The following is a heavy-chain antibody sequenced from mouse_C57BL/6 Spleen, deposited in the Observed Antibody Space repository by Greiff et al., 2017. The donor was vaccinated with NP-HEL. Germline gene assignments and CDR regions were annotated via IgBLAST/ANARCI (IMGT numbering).Heavy chain of an antibody. J-gene: IGHJ4*01. CDR1: GFTFSSYG. CDR2: ISSGGSYT. CDR3: ARHHYYGSSIYAMDY. Sequence: EVHLVESGGDLVKPGGSLKLSCAASGFTFSSYGMSWVRQTPDKRLEWVATISSGGSYTYYPDSVKGRFTISRDNAKNTLYLQMSSLKSEDTAMYYCARHHYYGSSIYAMDYWGQGTSVTVSS. V-gene: IGHV5-6*01. D-gene: IGHD1-1*01.